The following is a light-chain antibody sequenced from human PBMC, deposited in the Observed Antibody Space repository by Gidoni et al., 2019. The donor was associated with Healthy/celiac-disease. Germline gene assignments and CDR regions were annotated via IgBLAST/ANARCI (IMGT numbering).Light chain of an antibody. CDR2: GAS. V-gene: IGKV3-20*01. CDR3: QQYGSSPLT. CDR1: QSVSSSY. J-gene: IGKJ2*01. Sequence: RATLSCRASQSVSSSYLAWYQQKPGQAPRLLIYGASSRATGIPDRFSGSGSGTDFTLTISRLGPEDFAVYYCQQYGSSPLTFGQGTKLEIK.